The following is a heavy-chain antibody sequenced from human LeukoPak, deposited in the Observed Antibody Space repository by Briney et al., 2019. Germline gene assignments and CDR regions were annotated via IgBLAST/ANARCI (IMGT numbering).Heavy chain of an antibody. CDR3: ARGAWSKDY. V-gene: IGHV4-59*11. CDR2: INDRGST. CDR1: GGSISGHD. Sequence: SETLSLTCTVSGGSISGHDWSWVRQPPGKGLEWIAAINDRGSTSYNPCLLSRVTISVDTSKYLFTLRLTAVAAADTAVVYGARGAWSKDYWGQGTLVTVSS. D-gene: IGHD2-8*02. J-gene: IGHJ4*02.